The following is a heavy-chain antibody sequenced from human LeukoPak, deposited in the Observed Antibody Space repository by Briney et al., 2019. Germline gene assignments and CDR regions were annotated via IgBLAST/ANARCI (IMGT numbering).Heavy chain of an antibody. CDR3: ARDSPYYDFWSGFIGRPNYYYYGMDV. D-gene: IGHD3-3*01. CDR2: IIPILGIA. V-gene: IGHV1-69*04. J-gene: IGHJ6*02. Sequence: EASVKVSCKASGGTFSSYAISWVRQAPGQGLEWMGRIIPILGIANYAQKFQGRVTMTRDTSTSTVYVELSRLRSDDTAVYYCARDSPYYDFWSGFIGRPNYYYYGMDVWGQGTTVTVSS. CDR1: GGTFSSYA.